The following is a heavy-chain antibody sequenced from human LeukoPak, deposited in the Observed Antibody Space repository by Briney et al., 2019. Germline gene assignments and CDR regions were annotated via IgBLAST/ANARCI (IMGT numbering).Heavy chain of an antibody. V-gene: IGHV3-64*01. Sequence: GGSLRLSYAASGFTFSSYAMHWVRQAPGKGLEYVSAISSNGGCTYYANSVKGRFTISRDNSKNTLYLQMGSLRAEDMAVYYCAREGRCFDWLLFPFNYYMDVWGKGTTVTVSS. D-gene: IGHD3-9*01. CDR1: GFTFSSYA. CDR2: ISSNGGCT. CDR3: AREGRCFDWLLFPFNYYMDV. J-gene: IGHJ6*03.